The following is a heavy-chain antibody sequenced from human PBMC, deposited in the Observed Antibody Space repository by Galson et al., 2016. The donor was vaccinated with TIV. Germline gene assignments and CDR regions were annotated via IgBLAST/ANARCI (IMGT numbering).Heavy chain of an antibody. J-gene: IGHJ4*02. CDR3: ARVNWARAFDY. Sequence: SVKVSCKASGYIFTNYYIHWVRQAPGQGLEWMGWINAASGGTIYAQKFQGRVAMTRDTSINTAYLELSGMKSDDTAVYYCARVNWARAFDYWGQGALVTVSS. D-gene: IGHD7-27*01. CDR1: GYIFTNYY. CDR2: INAASGGT. V-gene: IGHV1-2*02.